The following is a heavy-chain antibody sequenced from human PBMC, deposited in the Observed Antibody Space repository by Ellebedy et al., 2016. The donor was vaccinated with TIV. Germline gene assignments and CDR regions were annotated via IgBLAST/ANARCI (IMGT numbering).Heavy chain of an antibody. J-gene: IGHJ6*02. Sequence: GESLKISXSVSGFTLEDHGMSWVRQVPGKGLEWVSGINWNGGSTGYADSVQGRFTIYKDNAKNSVYLEMNSLRVEDTALYYCARGHSYGGFHYGMEVWGQGTTVIVSS. CDR1: GFTLEDHG. D-gene: IGHD3-16*01. CDR3: ARGHSYGGFHYGMEV. V-gene: IGHV3-20*04. CDR2: INWNGGST.